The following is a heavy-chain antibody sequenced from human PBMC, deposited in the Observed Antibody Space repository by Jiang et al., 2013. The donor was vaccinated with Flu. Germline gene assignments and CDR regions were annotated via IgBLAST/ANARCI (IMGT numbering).Heavy chain of an antibody. CDR2: IIPIFDTA. V-gene: IGHV1-69*13. J-gene: IGHJ4*02. Sequence: GAEVKKPGASVKVSCKASGYTFTNYDINWVRQAPGQGLEWMGGIIPIFDTANYAQKFQGRVTITADESTSTAYMELSSLRSEDTAVYYCARGIQLWLLGDYWGQGTLVTVSS. D-gene: IGHD5-18*01. CDR3: ARGIQLWLLGDY. CDR1: GYTFTNYD.